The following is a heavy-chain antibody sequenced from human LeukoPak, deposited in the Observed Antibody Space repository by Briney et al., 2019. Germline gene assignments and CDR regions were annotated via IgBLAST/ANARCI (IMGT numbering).Heavy chain of an antibody. V-gene: IGHV3-74*01. Sequence: GGSLRLSCAASVFIFSSHLMHWVRQAQGTGLVWVSSVKSEGTATNYADSVKGRFTISRDNAKNTLYLQMNSLRVEDTAVYYCVRKFATGDWGQGTLVTVSS. J-gene: IGHJ4*02. CDR1: VFIFSSHL. CDR2: VKSEGTAT. D-gene: IGHD1-14*01. CDR3: VRKFATGD.